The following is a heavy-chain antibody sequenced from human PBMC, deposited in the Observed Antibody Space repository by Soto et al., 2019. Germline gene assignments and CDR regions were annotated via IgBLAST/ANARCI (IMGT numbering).Heavy chain of an antibody. J-gene: IGHJ6*02. D-gene: IGHD6-13*01. CDR2: ISYDGSNK. Sequence: QVQLVESGGGVVQPGRSLRLSCAASGFTFSSYAMHWVRQAPGKGLEWVAVISYDGSNKYYADSVKGRFTISRDNSKHTLYLQKNSMEAEDTDVYYCAKPGKQQLVVNYYGMDVWGQGTTVTVSS. CDR1: GFTFSSYA. CDR3: AKPGKQQLVVNYYGMDV. V-gene: IGHV3-30-3*01.